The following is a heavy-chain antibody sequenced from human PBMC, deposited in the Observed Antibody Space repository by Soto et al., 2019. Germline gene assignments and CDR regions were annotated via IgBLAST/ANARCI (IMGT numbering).Heavy chain of an antibody. J-gene: IGHJ4*01. Sequence: GTLRLSCAVSGFSSSSSVIRWVRQAPGKGLEWVALISFDGSKKNYADSVKGRFTISRDNSKNMMYLQMNSLRPEDTAVYYCARGVFYYYGRSCYSPDDWGHGTLVTVSS. CDR3: ARGVFYYYGRSCYSPDD. CDR1: GFSSSSSV. D-gene: IGHD3-22*01. CDR2: ISFDGSKK. V-gene: IGHV3-30-3*01.